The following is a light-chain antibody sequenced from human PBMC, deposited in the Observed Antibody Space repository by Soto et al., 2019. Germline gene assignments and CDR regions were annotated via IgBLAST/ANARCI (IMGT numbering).Light chain of an antibody. V-gene: IGKV3-20*01. CDR1: QSVRSSS. CDR2: GAS. Sequence: EIVLTQSPGTLSLSPGERATLSCRASQSVRSSSLGWYQQKPGQAPRLLIYGASTRATGIPDRFSGSGSGTDFTLTIIRLEAEDFAVYYCQQYGSSPHFGGGTKGEIK. J-gene: IGKJ4*01. CDR3: QQYGSSPH.